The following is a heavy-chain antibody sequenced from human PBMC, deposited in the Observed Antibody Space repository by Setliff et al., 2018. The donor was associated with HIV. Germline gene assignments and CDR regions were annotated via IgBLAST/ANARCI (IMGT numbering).Heavy chain of an antibody. CDR1: GNTFTRYA. V-gene: IGHV1-3*01. CDR2: INAGNGNT. J-gene: IGHJ3*02. CDR3: ARDKEMATIAYAFDI. Sequence: ASVKVSCKASGNTFTRYAMHWVRQDPGQRPEWMGWINAGNGNTKYSQKFQGRVTITRDTSASTAYMELSGLRSEDTAVYYCARDKEMATIAYAFDIWGQGTMVTVSS. D-gene: IGHD5-12*01.